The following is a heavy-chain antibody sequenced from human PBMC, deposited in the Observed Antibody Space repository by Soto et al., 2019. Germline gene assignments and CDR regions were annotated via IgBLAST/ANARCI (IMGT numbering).Heavy chain of an antibody. J-gene: IGHJ6*02. Sequence: QVQLVESGGGVVQPGRSLRLSCAASGFTFSSYGMHWVRQASGKGLERVAVISYDGSNKYYADSVKGRFTISRDNSKNALYLQMNSLRAEDTAVYYCAKDQLRGVRGVITYYYGMDVWGQGTTVTVS. CDR3: AKDQLRGVRGVITYYYGMDV. V-gene: IGHV3-30*18. CDR1: GFTFSSYG. CDR2: ISYDGSNK. D-gene: IGHD3-10*01.